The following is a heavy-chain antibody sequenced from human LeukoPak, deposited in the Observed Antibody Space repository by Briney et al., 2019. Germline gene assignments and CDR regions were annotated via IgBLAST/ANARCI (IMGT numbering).Heavy chain of an antibody. CDR2: INPSGGST. Sequence: GASVKVSCKASGYTFTSYYMHWVRQAPGQGLEWMGIINPSGGSTSYAQKFQGRVTMTRDTSTSTVYMELSSLRSEDTAVYYCARSAAAGTGGWGDNWFDPWGQGTLVTVSP. V-gene: IGHV1-46*01. J-gene: IGHJ5*02. D-gene: IGHD6-13*01. CDR1: GYTFTSYY. CDR3: ARSAAAGTGGWGDNWFDP.